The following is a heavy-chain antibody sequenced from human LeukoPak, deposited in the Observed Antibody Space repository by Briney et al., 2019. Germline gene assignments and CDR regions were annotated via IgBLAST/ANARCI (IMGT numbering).Heavy chain of an antibody. D-gene: IGHD3-22*01. V-gene: IGHV1-18*01. J-gene: IGHJ4*02. CDR3: ARQAPHSRGWYYFDY. Sequence: GASVKVSCTPSGYTFTIYAISWVRQAPGHGLEWMGWISGYNGNTNYVQKLQGRVTITTDTSTSTAYMELRSLRSDDTAVYYCARQAPHSRGWYYFDYWGQGTLVTVSS. CDR1: GYTFTIYA. CDR2: ISGYNGNT.